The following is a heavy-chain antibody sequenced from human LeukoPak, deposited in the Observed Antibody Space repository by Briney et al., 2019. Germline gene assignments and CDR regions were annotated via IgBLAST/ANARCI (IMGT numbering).Heavy chain of an antibody. CDR2: INPNSGGT. V-gene: IGHV1-2*02. Sequence: GASVKVSCKASGYTFTGYYMHWVRRAPGQGLEWMGWINPNSGGTNYAQKFQGRVTMTRDTSISTAYMELSRLRSDDTAVYYCAREGLGRGYHDAFDIWGQGTMVTVSS. J-gene: IGHJ3*02. CDR3: AREGLGRGYHDAFDI. CDR1: GYTFTGYY. D-gene: IGHD2-2*01.